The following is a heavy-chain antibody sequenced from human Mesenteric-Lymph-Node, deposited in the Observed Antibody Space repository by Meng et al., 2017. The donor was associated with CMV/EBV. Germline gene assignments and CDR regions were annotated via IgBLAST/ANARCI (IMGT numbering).Heavy chain of an antibody. CDR2: IGSSGTAT. D-gene: IGHD2-2*02. V-gene: IGHV3-48*03. Sequence: GESLKISCAASKFTFSVFEMHWVRQAPGRGLEWLSYIGSSGTATDYADSVKGRFTISRDNAKNTLYLQMNSLRAEDTAVYYCAKEGADCSGTSCYTGAFDIWGQGTTVTVSS. CDR1: KFTFSVFE. J-gene: IGHJ3*02. CDR3: AKEGADCSGTSCYTGAFDI.